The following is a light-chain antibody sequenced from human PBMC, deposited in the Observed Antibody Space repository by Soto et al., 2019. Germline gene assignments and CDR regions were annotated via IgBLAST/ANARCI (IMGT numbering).Light chain of an antibody. CDR2: AAS. Sequence: EIVLTQSPVTLSLSPGERATLSCRASQSVDYYLAWYQQKPGQAPRLLIYAASNWATGIPARFSGSGSGTDFTLTISSLEPEDFAVYYCLQRSNWPLTFGGGTKVEIK. CDR1: QSVDYY. CDR3: LQRSNWPLT. J-gene: IGKJ4*01. V-gene: IGKV3-11*01.